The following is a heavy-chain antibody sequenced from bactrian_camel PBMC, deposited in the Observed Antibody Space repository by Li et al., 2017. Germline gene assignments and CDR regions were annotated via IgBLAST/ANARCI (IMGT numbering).Heavy chain of an antibody. Sequence: QLVESGGDLVKPGGSLRLSCAASGFTFSGYWMSWVRQAPGKGLEWTSIIVGSGTSTYYADSVKGRFTITRDYAKDTFDLQMDSLKPEDTGVYYCVRSLANWIWDLGYWGQGTQVTVS. CDR1: GFTFSGYW. D-gene: IGHD1*01. V-gene: IGHV3S25*01. J-gene: IGHJ4*01. CDR3: VRSLANWIWDLGY. CDR2: IVGSGTST.